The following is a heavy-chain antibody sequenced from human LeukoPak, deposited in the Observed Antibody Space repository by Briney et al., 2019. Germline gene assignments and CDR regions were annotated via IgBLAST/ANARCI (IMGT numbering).Heavy chain of an antibody. V-gene: IGHV3-21*04. D-gene: IGHD3-16*01. Sequence: GGSLRLSCAASGFTFSSYSMNWVRQAPGKGLEWVSSISSSSSYIYYADSVKGRFTISRDNAKNSLYLQTNSLRAEDTALYYCAAGAYDSSEYFQHWGQGTLVTVSS. J-gene: IGHJ1*01. CDR1: GFTFSSYS. CDR3: AAGAYDSSEYFQH. CDR2: ISSSSSYI.